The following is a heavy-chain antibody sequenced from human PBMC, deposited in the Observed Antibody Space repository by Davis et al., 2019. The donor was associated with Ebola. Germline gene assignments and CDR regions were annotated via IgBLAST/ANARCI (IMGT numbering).Heavy chain of an antibody. CDR2: ISNSGST. J-gene: IGHJ5*01. V-gene: IGHV4-59*12. Sequence: PSETLSLTCTVSGASISRYYWSWIRQPPGKGLEWIGYISNSGSTNYNPPLKSRVTISVDTSKNQFSLKLTSVTAADTAVYYCARYCSSNTCNLFDFWGQGSLVTVSS. CDR1: GASISRYY. D-gene: IGHD2-2*01. CDR3: ARYCSSNTCNLFDF.